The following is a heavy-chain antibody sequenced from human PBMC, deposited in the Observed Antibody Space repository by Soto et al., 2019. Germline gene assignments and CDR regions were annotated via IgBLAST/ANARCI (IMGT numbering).Heavy chain of an antibody. CDR1: GYTFTGYY. CDR3: ARGGSKLYSSSSGPGGSNMGYYYYYIDV. D-gene: IGHD6-6*01. J-gene: IGHJ6*03. V-gene: IGHV1-2*04. Sequence: ASVKVSCKASGYTFTGYYMHWVRQAPGQGLEWMGWINPNSGGTNYAQKFQGWVTMTRDTSISTAYMELSRLRSDDTAVYYCARGGSKLYSSSSGPGGSNMGYYYYYIDVWGKRTTVTLSS. CDR2: INPNSGGT.